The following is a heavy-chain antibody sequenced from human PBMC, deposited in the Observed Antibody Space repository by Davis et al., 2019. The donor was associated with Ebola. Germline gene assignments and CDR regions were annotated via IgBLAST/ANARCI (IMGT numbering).Heavy chain of an antibody. CDR3: ARGVYGSGSYLQF. J-gene: IGHJ4*02. CDR1: GGSFSGYY. V-gene: IGHV4-34*01. D-gene: IGHD3-10*01. Sequence: PGGSLRLSCAVHGGSFSGYYWSWIRQPPGKGLEWIGEINHSGSTNYNPSLKSRVTISVDTSKNQFSLKLSSVTAADTAVYYCARGVYGSGSYLQFWGRGTLVTVSS. CDR2: INHSGST.